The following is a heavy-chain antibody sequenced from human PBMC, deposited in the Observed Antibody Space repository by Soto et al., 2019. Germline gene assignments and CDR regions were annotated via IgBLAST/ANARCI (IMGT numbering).Heavy chain of an antibody. J-gene: IGHJ4*02. D-gene: IGHD3-22*01. CDR1: GYIFISYA. V-gene: IGHV1-3*01. Sequence: QVQLVQSGAEVKKPGAAVKVSCKASGYIFISYALHWVRQAPGQRLEWMGWINAGNGNTKYSQRFQGRVTITRDTSASTVYMELSSLRSEDTAVYYCARGDSSGYYLLYYWGQGTLVTVSS. CDR3: ARGDSSGYYLLYY. CDR2: INAGNGNT.